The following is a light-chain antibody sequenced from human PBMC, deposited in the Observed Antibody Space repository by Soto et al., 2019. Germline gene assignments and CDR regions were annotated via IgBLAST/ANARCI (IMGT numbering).Light chain of an antibody. V-gene: IGKV3-20*01. CDR2: GTS. CDR3: QQYRSSPPYT. CDR1: QSVSSSS. Sequence: EIVLTQSPGTLSLSPGERATLSCRASQSVSSSSFAWYQQKPGQAPRLLIYGTSSRATGIPDRFSGSGSGTDFTLTTSRLEPEDFAVYYCQQYRSSPPYTFGQVTKLEIK. J-gene: IGKJ2*01.